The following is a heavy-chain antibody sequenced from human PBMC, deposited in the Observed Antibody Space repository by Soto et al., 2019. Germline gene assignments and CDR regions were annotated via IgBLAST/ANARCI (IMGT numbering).Heavy chain of an antibody. CDR2: VYYSGRA. J-gene: IGHJ4*02. D-gene: IGHD1-26*01. CDR1: GGSISSNAYY. Sequence: QLQLQESGPGLVKASETLSLTCTVSGGSISSNAYYWGWIRQPPGKVLEWIGSVYYSGRANYNPSLKSRLTMSVDTSKNQFSLQLTSVTAADTAVYYCARRPKRGSYSWCFDYWGQGTRVTVSS. V-gene: IGHV4-39*01. CDR3: ARRPKRGSYSWCFDY.